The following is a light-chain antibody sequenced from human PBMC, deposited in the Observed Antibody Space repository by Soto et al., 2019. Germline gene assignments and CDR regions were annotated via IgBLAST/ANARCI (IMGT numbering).Light chain of an antibody. CDR3: QKYNDWPPD. V-gene: IGKV3-15*01. CDR1: QSINSK. Sequence: ETVMTPSPATLSLSPVERATLSCRASQSINSKLVWYQQTPGQAPRFLIYGASTRATDIPARFRGSGSGTEFTLTIDSLQSEDFAVYYCQKYNDWPPDFGGGTKGDIK. CDR2: GAS. J-gene: IGKJ4*01.